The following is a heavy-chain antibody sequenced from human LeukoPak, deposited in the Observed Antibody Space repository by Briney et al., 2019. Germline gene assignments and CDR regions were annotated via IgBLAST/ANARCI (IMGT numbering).Heavy chain of an antibody. J-gene: IGHJ4*02. CDR1: GDSISSGSFY. D-gene: IGHD5-12*01. CDR2: IYPSGST. Sequence: PSETLSLTCSVSGDSISSGSFYWSWIRQPAGRGLEWIGRIYPSGSTNYNPSLKSRVTISVDTSKNQFSLKLSSVTAADTAVYYCARRVATWDYFDYWGQGTLVTVSS. CDR3: ARRVATWDYFDY. V-gene: IGHV4-61*02.